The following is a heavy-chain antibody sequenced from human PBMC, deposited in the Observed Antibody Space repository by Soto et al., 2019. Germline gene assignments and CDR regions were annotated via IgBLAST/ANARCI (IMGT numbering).Heavy chain of an antibody. D-gene: IGHD5-18*01. J-gene: IGHJ4*02. V-gene: IGHV4-39*01. CDR2: IYYSGST. Sequence: ETLSLTCTVSGGSISSSSYYWGWIRQPPGKGLEWIGSIYYSGSTYYNPSLKSRVTISVDTSKNQFSLKLSSVTAADTAVYYCAVLWGSGYSYGILYYWGQGSLVTAP. CDR1: GGSISSSSYY. CDR3: AVLWGSGYSYGILYY.